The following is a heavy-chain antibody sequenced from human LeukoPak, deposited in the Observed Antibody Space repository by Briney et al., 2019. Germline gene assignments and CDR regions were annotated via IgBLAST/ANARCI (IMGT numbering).Heavy chain of an antibody. J-gene: IGHJ4*02. CDR2: INTNTGNP. Sequence: ASVKVSCKASGYTFTSYAMNWVRQAPGQGLEWMGWINTNTGNPTYAQGFTGQFVFSLDASVTTAYLQINSLKAEDTAVYYCARGDYGDQIFDYWGQGTWSPSPQ. V-gene: IGHV7-4-1*02. CDR3: ARGDYGDQIFDY. D-gene: IGHD4-17*01. CDR1: GYTFTSYA.